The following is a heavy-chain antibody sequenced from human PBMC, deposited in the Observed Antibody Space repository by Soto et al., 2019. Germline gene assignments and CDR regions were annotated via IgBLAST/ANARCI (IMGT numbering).Heavy chain of an antibody. CDR2: ISGSGTNT. J-gene: IGHJ4*02. Sequence: GGSLRLSCAASGFTFGSYAISWVRQAPGKGLEWVSAISGSGTNTFYADSVKGRFTISRDNSKNTLHLQMNSLRAEDTALYYCAKRGGRIAVAGFDYWGQGTLVTVSS. CDR1: GFTFGSYA. CDR3: AKRGGRIAVAGFDY. V-gene: IGHV3-23*05. D-gene: IGHD6-19*01.